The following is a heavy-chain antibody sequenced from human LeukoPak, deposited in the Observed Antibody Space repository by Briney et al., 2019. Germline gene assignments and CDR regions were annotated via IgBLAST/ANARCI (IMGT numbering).Heavy chain of an antibody. J-gene: IGHJ5*02. V-gene: IGHV3-23*01. D-gene: IGHD3-3*01. CDR1: RFTFSSYA. CDR2: VSSSGGST. Sequence: GGSLRLSCAASRFTFSSYAMIWVRQAPGKGLEWVSAVSSSGGSTYYADSVKGRFTISRDNSKNTLYLQMSSLEVEDTAVYYCAKAERRITIFGVVITWFDPWGQGTLVTVSS. CDR3: AKAERRITIFGVVITWFDP.